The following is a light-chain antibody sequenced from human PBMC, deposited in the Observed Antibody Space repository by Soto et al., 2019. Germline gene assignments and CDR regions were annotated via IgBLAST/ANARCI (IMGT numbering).Light chain of an antibody. J-gene: IGKJ4*01. V-gene: IGKV1-8*01. CDR2: AAS. CDR3: QQYYSYPPT. CDR1: QGISSY. Sequence: RITQSASSFSATTGDRVTSTCRASQGISSYLAWYQQKPGKAPKLLIYAASTLQSGVPSRFSGSGSGTDFTLTISCLQSEDFATYYFQQYYSYPPTFGGGTQVDIK.